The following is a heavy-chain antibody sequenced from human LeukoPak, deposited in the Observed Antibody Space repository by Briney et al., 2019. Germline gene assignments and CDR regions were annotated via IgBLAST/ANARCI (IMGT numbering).Heavy chain of an antibody. CDR1: GFTFSSYS. J-gene: IGHJ6*02. CDR2: ISSSTSNI. CDR3: ARATRYYGMGV. Sequence: GGSLRLSRAASGFTFSSYSMNWVRQAPGKGLEWVSYISSSTSNIYYADSVRGRFTISRDNAKGSLYLQMDSLRAEDTAVYYCARATRYYGMGVWGQGTTVTVSS. V-gene: IGHV3-48*01.